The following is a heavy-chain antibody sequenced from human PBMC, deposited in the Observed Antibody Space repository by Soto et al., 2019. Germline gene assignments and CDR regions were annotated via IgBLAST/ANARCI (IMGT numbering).Heavy chain of an antibody. CDR3: AEDEGGRRYDFWSGYHRYYYGMDV. CDR2: ISYDGSNK. V-gene: IGHV3-30*18. J-gene: IGHJ6*02. D-gene: IGHD3-3*01. CDR1: GFTFSSYV. Sequence: QVQLVESGGGVVQPGRSLRLSCAASGFTFSSYVMHWVRQAPGKGLEWVAVISYDGSNKYYADSVKGRFPNSRDNSKNTLYLQMNSLRAEDTGVYYCAEDEGGRRYDFWSGYHRYYYGMDVWGQGTTVTVSS.